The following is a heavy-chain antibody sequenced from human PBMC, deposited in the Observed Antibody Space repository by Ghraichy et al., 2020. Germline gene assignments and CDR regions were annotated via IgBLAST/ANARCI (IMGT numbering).Heavy chain of an antibody. D-gene: IGHD3-22*01. CDR2: IKPDGSER. CDR3: ARVPYYYDSSGYYRPHYFDY. J-gene: IGHJ4*02. CDR1: GFTFRTYW. V-gene: IGHV3-7*01. Sequence: GESLNISCAASGFTFRTYWMSWVRQAPGKGLEWVANIKPDGSERYYVDSVKDRFTISRDNAKNSLYLQMYSLRAEDTAVYYCARVPYYYDSSGYYRPHYFDYWGQGTRLTVSS.